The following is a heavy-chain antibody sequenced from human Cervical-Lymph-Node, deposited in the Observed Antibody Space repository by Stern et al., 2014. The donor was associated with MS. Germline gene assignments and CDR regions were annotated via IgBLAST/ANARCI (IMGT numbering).Heavy chain of an antibody. CDR3: ATTYSTSWYAPHDY. V-gene: IGHV3-30-3*01. CDR1: GFTFSNYA. CDR2: ISYDGNNK. D-gene: IGHD6-13*01. J-gene: IGHJ4*02. Sequence: VQLVESGGGVVQPGRSLRLSCAASGFTFSNYAMHWVRQAPGKGLEWVAVISYDGNNKYSADSVKGRFTISRDNSKNTLYLQMNSLRAEDTAVYYCATTYSTSWYAPHDYWGQGTLVTVSS.